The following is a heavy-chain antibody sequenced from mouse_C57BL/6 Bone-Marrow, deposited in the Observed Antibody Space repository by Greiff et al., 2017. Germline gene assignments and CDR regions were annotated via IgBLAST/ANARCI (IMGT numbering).Heavy chain of an antibody. CDR3: ARPIYDGYPWYYDV. V-gene: IGHV1-69*01. CDR2: IDPSDSYT. Sequence: VQLKQPGAELVMPGASVKLSCKASGYTFTSYWMHWVKQRPGQGLEWIGEIDPSDSYTNYNQKFKGKSTLTVDKSSSTAYMQLSSLTSEDSAVYYCARPIYDGYPWYYDVWGTGTTVSVSS. J-gene: IGHJ1*03. CDR1: GYTFTSYW. D-gene: IGHD2-3*01.